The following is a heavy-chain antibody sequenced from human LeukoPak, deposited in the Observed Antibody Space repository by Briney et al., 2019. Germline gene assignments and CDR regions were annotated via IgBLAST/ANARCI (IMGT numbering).Heavy chain of an antibody. CDR3: ARLIVVVPAAAFDP. V-gene: IGHV4-34*01. D-gene: IGHD2-2*01. J-gene: IGHJ5*02. CDR2: MNHSRST. CDR1: GGSLSGYN. Sequence: SETLSLTCAVHGGSLSGYNWSWIRQPPGKGLEWIGEMNHSRSTSYNPSLKSRVTISVDTSKNQFSLKLSSVTAADTAVYYCARLIVVVPAAAFDPWGQGTLVTVSS.